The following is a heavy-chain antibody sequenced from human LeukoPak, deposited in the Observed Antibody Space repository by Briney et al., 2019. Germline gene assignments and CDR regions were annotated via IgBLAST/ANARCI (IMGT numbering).Heavy chain of an antibody. J-gene: IGHJ5*02. CDR2: MNPNSGKT. V-gene: IGHV1-8*01. Sequence: GASVKVSCKASGYTFTSYDINWVRQATGQGLEWMGWMNPNSGKTGYAQKFQGRVTMTRNTSISTAYMELSSLRSEDTAVYYCARGHYGSGSYYSWFDPWGQGTLVTVSS. D-gene: IGHD3-10*01. CDR1: GYTFTSYD. CDR3: ARGHYGSGSYYSWFDP.